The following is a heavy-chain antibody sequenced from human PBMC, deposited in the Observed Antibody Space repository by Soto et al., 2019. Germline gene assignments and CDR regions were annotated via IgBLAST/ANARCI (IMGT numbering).Heavy chain of an antibody. CDR2: ISSSSSYI. V-gene: IGHV3-21*01. Sequence: GESLRLSCAASGFTFSSYSMNWVRQAPGKGLEWVSSISSSSSYIYYADSVKGRFTISRDNAKNSLYLQMNSLRAEDTAVYYCARASGSYSAPDWGQGTLVTVSS. D-gene: IGHD1-26*01. CDR3: ARASGSYSAPD. J-gene: IGHJ4*02. CDR1: GFTFSSYS.